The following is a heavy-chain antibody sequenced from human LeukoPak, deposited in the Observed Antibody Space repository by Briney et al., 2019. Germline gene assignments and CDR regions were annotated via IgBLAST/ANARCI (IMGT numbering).Heavy chain of an antibody. D-gene: IGHD6-13*01. CDR2: ISSSSSTI. J-gene: IGHJ5*02. Sequence: GGSLRLSCAASGFTFSSYSMNWVRQAPGKGLEWVSYISSSSSTIYYADSVKGRFTISRDNAKNSLYLQMNSLRAEDTAVYYCARSDTLAAAGRVPSNWFDPWGQGTLVTVSS. CDR1: GFTFSSYS. V-gene: IGHV3-48*04. CDR3: ARSDTLAAAGRVPSNWFDP.